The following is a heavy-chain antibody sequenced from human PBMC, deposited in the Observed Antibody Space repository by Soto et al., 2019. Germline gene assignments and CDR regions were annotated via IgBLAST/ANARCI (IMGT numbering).Heavy chain of an antibody. CDR1: GGSIYSGDYY. CDR3: AREPQGLWFGDSWFDP. J-gene: IGHJ5*02. CDR2: IYYSGST. V-gene: IGHV4-30-4*01. D-gene: IGHD3-10*01. Sequence: PSETLSLTCTVSGGSIYSGDYYWSWIRQPPGKGLEWIGYIYYSGSTYYNPSLKSRVTISVDTSKNQFSLKLSSVTAADTAVYYCAREPQGLWFGDSWFDPWGQGTLVTVSS.